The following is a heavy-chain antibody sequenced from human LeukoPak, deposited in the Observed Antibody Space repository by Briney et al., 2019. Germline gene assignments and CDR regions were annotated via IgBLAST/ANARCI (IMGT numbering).Heavy chain of an antibody. CDR2: INPNSGGT. J-gene: IGHJ4*02. CDR1: GYTFTGYY. D-gene: IGHD3-3*01. V-gene: IGHV1-2*06. CDR3: ARERRDFWSGYIAY. Sequence: GASVKVSCKASGYTFTGYYMHWVRQAPGQGLEWMGRINPNSGGTNYAQKFQGRVTMTRDTSISTAYMELSRLRSDDTAVYYCARERRDFWSGYIAYWGQGTLVTVSS.